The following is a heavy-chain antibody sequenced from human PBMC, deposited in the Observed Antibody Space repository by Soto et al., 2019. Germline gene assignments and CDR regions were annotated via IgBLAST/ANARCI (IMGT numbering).Heavy chain of an antibody. CDR1: GGSFSTYY. V-gene: IGHV4-59*01. CDR3: ARDRGSLTTGDGTHAI. J-gene: IGHJ3*02. CDR2: VSYSGTT. Sequence: SETLSLTCTISGGSFSTYYWSWIRQVPGKGLEWIGFVSYSGTTNYNPSLKSRVTISLDTSKNAFSLKLRSASAADTAVYYCARDRGSLTTGDGTHAIWGRGTTVTVSS. D-gene: IGHD4-17*01.